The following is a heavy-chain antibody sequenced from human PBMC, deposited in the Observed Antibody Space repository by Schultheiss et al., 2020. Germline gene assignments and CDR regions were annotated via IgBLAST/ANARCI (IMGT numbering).Heavy chain of an antibody. CDR2: IYWDDDK. D-gene: IGHD3-10*01. CDR1: GFSLSTSGVG. V-gene: IGHV2-5*02. J-gene: IGHJ4*02. CDR3: ARNVLWFGESSYYCDY. Sequence: SGPTLVKPTQTLTLTCTFSGFSLSTSGVGVGWIRQPPGKALEWLALIYWDDDKRYSPSLKSRLTITKDTSKNQVVLTMTNMDPVDTATYYCARNVLWFGESSYYCDYWGQGTLVTVSS.